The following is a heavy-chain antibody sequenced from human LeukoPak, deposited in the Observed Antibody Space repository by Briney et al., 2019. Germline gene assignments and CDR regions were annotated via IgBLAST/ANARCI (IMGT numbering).Heavy chain of an antibody. V-gene: IGHV4-61*09. CDR2: IYTSGRT. CDR3: ARGAYFYGSGINWFDP. CDR1: GSSISSGSYY. D-gene: IGHD3-10*01. Sequence: MTSQTLSLTCTVSGSSISSGSYYWTWIRQPAGRGLEWIGHIYTSGRTNYNPSLKSRVTISLDTSKNQFSLKLSSVTAADTAVCYCARGAYFYGSGINWFDPWGQGTLVTVSS. J-gene: IGHJ5*02.